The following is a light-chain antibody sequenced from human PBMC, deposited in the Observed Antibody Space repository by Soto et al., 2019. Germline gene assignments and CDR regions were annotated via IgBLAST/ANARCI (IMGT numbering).Light chain of an antibody. Sequence: EIGLTQSPAILSLYPGEKATLSCRASQSVSSYLGCYQQKPGQAPRLLIYDASNRATGIPARFSGSGSGTDFSITISRLEPEDFAVYYCQQRSNWPPWTFGQGITVDIK. CDR2: DAS. J-gene: IGKJ1*01. V-gene: IGKV3-11*01. CDR1: QSVSSY. CDR3: QQRSNWPPWT.